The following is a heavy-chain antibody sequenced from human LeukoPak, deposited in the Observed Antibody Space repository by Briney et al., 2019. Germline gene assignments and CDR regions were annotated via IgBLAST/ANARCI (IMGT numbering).Heavy chain of an antibody. J-gene: IGHJ5*02. CDR1: GFTFDDYG. D-gene: IGHD6-6*01. V-gene: IGHV3-20*04. Sequence: GGSLRLSCAASGFTFDDYGMGWVRHAPGKGLEWVSGINWNGGSTGYADSVKGRFTISRDNAKNSLYLQMNSLRAEDTALYYCARVSGSSLYDWFDPWGQGTLVTVSS. CDR2: INWNGGST. CDR3: ARVSGSSLYDWFDP.